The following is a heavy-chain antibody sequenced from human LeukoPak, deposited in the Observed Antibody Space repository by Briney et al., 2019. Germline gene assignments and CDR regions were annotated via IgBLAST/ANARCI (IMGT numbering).Heavy chain of an antibody. J-gene: IGHJ5*02. CDR3: ARDRDTYYYDSSGYRNWFDP. Sequence: ASVKVSCKASGYTFTGYYMHWVRQAPGQGLEWMGWINPNSGGTNYAQKFQGRVTMTRDTSISTAYMELSRLRSDDTAVYYCARDRDTYYYDSSGYRNWFDPWGQGTLVNVSS. CDR1: GYTFTGYY. V-gene: IGHV1-2*02. D-gene: IGHD3-22*01. CDR2: INPNSGGT.